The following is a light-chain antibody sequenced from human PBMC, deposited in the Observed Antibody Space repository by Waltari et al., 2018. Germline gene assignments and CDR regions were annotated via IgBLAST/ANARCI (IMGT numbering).Light chain of an antibody. CDR1: QSLLHSDGNTY. CDR3: MQALQTPFT. V-gene: IGKV2-29*02. J-gene: IGKJ3*01. CDR2: RVS. Sequence: DIVLTQTPLSLPVTPGRPASISCRFSQSLLHSDGNTYLYWYLQKPGQPPRLLIYRVSNRFSGVPDRFSGSGSGTDFTLKISRVKAEDVGIYYCMQALQTPFTFGPGTKLDIK.